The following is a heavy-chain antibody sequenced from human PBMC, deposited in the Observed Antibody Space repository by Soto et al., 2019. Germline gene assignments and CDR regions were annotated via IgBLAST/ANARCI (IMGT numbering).Heavy chain of an antibody. Sequence: GGSLRLSCAASGFTFSSNSMNWVRLTPGKGLEWVSYISSSSSTIYYADSVKGRFTISRDNAKNSLFLHMNSLRAEDTAVYYCARGTSWSLSGFDIWGQGTMVTVSS. CDR3: ARGTSWSLSGFDI. D-gene: IGHD2-2*01. CDR1: GFTFSSNS. J-gene: IGHJ3*02. V-gene: IGHV3-48*01. CDR2: ISSSSSTI.